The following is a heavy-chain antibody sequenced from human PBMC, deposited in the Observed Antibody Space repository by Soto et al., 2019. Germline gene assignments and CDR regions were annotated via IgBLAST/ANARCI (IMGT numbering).Heavy chain of an antibody. Sequence: PGGSLRLSCAASGFTFSSYAMHWVRQAPGRGLEWVAVISYDGSNKYYADSVKGRFTISRDNSKNTLYLHLNPVTLEDTAVYYCARSWFGHQVHWFDSWGQGTLVTVSS. CDR3: ARSWFGHQVHWFDS. D-gene: IGHD3-16*01. CDR1: GFTFSSYA. CDR2: ISYDGSNK. V-gene: IGHV3-30-3*01. J-gene: IGHJ5*01.